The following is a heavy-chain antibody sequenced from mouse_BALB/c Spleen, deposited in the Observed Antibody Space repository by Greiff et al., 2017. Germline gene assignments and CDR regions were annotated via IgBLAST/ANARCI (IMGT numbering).Heavy chain of an antibody. CDR2: IDPANGNT. J-gene: IGHJ2*01. Sequence: VQLKESGAELVKPGASVKLSCTASGFNIKDTYMHWVKQRPEQGLEWIGRIDPANGNTKYDPKFQGKATITADTSSNTAYLQLSSLTSEDTAVYYCARNYDYDGGFDYWGQGTTLTVSS. D-gene: IGHD2-4*01. CDR1: GFNIKDTY. V-gene: IGHV14-3*02. CDR3: ARNYDYDGGFDY.